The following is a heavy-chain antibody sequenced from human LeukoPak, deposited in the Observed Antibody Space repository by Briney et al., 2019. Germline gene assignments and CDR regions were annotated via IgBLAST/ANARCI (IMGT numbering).Heavy chain of an antibody. CDR2: ISYDGSNK. Sequence: GGSLRLSCAASGFTFSSYGMHWVRQAPGKGLEWVAVISYDGSNKYYADSVKGRFTISRDNSKNTLYLQMNSLRAEDTAVYYCAKDRGSYRYYGMDVWGQGTTVTVYS. CDR3: AKDRGSYRYYGMDV. J-gene: IGHJ6*02. CDR1: GFTFSSYG. V-gene: IGHV3-30*18. D-gene: IGHD3-10*01.